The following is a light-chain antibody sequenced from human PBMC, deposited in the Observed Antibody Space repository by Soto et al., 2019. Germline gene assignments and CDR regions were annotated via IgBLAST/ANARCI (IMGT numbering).Light chain of an antibody. CDR3: QQYDNLPPY. CDR2: DAS. CDR1: QDISNY. Sequence: DIQMTQSPSSLSASVGDRVTITCQASQDISNYLNWYQQKPEKAPKLLIYDASNLETGVPSRFSGSGSGTDFTFTISSLQPEDIATYYCQQYDNLPPYFGPGTKVDIK. V-gene: IGKV1-33*01. J-gene: IGKJ3*01.